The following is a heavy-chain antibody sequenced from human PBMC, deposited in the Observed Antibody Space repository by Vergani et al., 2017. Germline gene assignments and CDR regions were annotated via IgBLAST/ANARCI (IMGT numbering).Heavy chain of an antibody. Sequence: QVQLVQSGAEVKKPGASVKVSCRASGYSFSSYDISWVRQATGQGLEWMGWMNPNSGTTGYAQKFQGRVTMTRNTSINTAYMELSRLSFEDAAVYYCARGRQLRLTEYLYGMDVWGQGTTVTVSS. D-gene: IGHD2/OR15-2a*01. CDR2: MNPNSGTT. V-gene: IGHV1-8*01. J-gene: IGHJ6*02. CDR3: ARGRQLRLTEYLYGMDV. CDR1: GYSFSSYD.